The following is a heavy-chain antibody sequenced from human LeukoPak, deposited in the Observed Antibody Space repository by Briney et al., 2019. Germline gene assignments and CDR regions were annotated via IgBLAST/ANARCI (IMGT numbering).Heavy chain of an antibody. V-gene: IGHV3-74*03. CDR2: IDEGGSNA. CDR3: IRDEALWRLDY. CDR1: GFSFSIHW. D-gene: IGHD2-21*01. Sequence: GGSLRLSCAASGFSFSIHWIHWVRQAPGKGLVWVSRIDEGGSNAMYADSVKGRFSISRDNAKNTVNLQMNSLRAEDTGVYYCIRDEALWRLDYWGQGTLVTVSS. J-gene: IGHJ4*02.